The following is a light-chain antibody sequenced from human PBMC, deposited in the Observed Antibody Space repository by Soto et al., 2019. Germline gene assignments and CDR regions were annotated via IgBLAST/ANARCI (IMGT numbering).Light chain of an antibody. Sequence: QSVLTQPASVSGSPGQSITISCTGTSSDFGGYNYVSWYQQDPGKAPKLMIYDVSNRPSGVSYRFSGSKSGNTASLTISGLQAEDEADYYCSSYISTSTPLVFGTGTKSPS. CDR2: DVS. V-gene: IGLV2-14*01. CDR3: SSYISTSTPLV. J-gene: IGLJ1*01. CDR1: SSDFGGYNY.